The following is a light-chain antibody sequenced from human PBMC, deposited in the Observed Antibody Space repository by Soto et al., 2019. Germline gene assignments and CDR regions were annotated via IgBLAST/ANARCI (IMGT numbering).Light chain of an antibody. Sequence: SVPTQPASVPGSPGQSITISCTGTSSDVGSYNLVSWYQQHPGKAPKLMIYEGSKRPSGVSNRFSGSKSGNTASLTISGLQTEDEADYNCTSNTSSITDDFGTGTKVTVL. CDR1: SSDVGSYNL. J-gene: IGLJ1*01. CDR2: EGS. CDR3: TSNTSSITDD. V-gene: IGLV2-14*02.